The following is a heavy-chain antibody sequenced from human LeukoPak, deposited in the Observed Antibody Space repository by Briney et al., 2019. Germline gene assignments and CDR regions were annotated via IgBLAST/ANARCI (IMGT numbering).Heavy chain of an antibody. J-gene: IGHJ4*02. Sequence: GGSLRLSCAASGFSFSSYWMSRVRQAPGKGLEWLANIKHDGSEKYYVGSVKGRFTISRDNAKNSLYLQMNSLRAEDTAFYYCARVTSRDPLHYWGQGTLVTVSS. V-gene: IGHV3-7*03. D-gene: IGHD2-21*02. CDR1: GFSFSSYW. CDR2: IKHDGSEK. CDR3: ARVTSRDPLHY.